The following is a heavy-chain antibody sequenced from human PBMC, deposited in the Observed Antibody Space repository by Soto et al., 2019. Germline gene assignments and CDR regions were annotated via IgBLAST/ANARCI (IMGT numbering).Heavy chain of an antibody. Sequence: QVQVVESGGGVVQPGRSLRLSCAASGFTFSSHGMHWVRQAPGKGLEWVASISYDGGHRYYADSVKGRFTISRDNSRNTLYLQMSSLRAEDTAVYFCAKAPRFLEWLTRDYDGMDVWGQGTTVTVSS. CDR1: GFTFSSHG. J-gene: IGHJ6*02. V-gene: IGHV3-30*18. CDR2: ISYDGGHR. CDR3: AKAPRFLEWLTRDYDGMDV. D-gene: IGHD3-3*01.